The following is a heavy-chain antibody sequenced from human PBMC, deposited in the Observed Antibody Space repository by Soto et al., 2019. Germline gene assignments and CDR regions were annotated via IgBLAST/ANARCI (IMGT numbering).Heavy chain of an antibody. CDR3: ASSGGGEDY. D-gene: IGHD3-16*01. CDR2: IYHSGST. J-gene: IGHJ4*02. V-gene: IGHV4-4*02. CDR1: GGSISSSHW. Sequence: QVQLQESGPGLVKPSGTLSLSYAVSGGSISSSHWWTWVRQPPGKGLEWIGEIYHSGSTNYNPSLKGRVTISVDTSRNQFSLNLSSVTAADTAVYYCASSGGGEDYWGQGILVTVSS.